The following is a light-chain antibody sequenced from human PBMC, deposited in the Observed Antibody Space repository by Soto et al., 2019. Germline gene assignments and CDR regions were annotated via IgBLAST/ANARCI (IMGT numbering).Light chain of an antibody. CDR2: DAS. CDR3: QQSDSTPYT. J-gene: IGKJ2*01. CDR1: QTISTY. V-gene: IGKV1-39*01. Sequence: DIQMTQSPSSLSASVGDRVTITCRASQTISTYMNWYQQKPGKAPRLPIYDASSLLSGVPSRFSGSGSGTDFTLTIASLQPEDFSTYYCQQSDSTPYTFGQGTKVDI.